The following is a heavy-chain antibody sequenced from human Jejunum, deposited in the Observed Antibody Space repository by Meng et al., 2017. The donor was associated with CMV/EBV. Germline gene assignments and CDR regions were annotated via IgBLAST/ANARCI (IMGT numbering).Heavy chain of an antibody. CDR3: ARDLPVGTKGTWLDL. J-gene: IGHJ5*02. D-gene: IGHD3-10*01. Sequence: LVQPGAEGTKPGASVKVSCKASGYICNNYSVSWVRQGPGQGPEWMGWNSAYNSNTNDAQNFQGRFTMTTDTSTSTAYMELRSLRSDDTAVYYCARDLPVGTKGTWLDLWGQGTLVTVSS. V-gene: IGHV1-18*04. CDR2: NSAYNSNT. CDR1: GYICNNYS.